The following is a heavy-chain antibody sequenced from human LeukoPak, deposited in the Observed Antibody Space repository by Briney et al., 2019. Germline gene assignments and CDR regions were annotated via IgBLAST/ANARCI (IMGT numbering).Heavy chain of an antibody. CDR1: GYTFTGYY. V-gene: IGHV1-2*02. Sequence: ASVEVSCKASGYTFTGYYMHWVRQAPGQGLEWMGWINPNSGGTNYAQKFQGRVTMTRDTSISTAYMELSRLRSDDTAVYYCARGYDYVWGSYRPIVYFDYWGQGTLVTVSS. CDR2: INPNSGGT. J-gene: IGHJ4*02. CDR3: ARGYDYVWGSYRPIVYFDY. D-gene: IGHD3-16*02.